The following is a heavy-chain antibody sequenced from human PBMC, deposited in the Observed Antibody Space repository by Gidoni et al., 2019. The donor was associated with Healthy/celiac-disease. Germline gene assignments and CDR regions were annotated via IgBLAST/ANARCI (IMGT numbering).Heavy chain of an antibody. Sequence: EVQLLESGGGLVQPGGSLGPACAASGCTFSSYAMSWGRQAPGKGLEWFSAISGSGGSTYYADSVKGRFTISRDNSKNTLYLQMNSLRAEDTAVYYCAKESGYPTGGMDVWGQGTTVTVSS. D-gene: IGHD3-3*01. V-gene: IGHV3-23*01. J-gene: IGHJ6*02. CDR3: AKESGYPTGGMDV. CDR2: ISGSGGST. CDR1: GCTFSSYA.